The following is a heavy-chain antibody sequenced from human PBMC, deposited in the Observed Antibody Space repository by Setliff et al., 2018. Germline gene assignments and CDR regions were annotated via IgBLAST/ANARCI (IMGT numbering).Heavy chain of an antibody. CDR1: GFTFGDYP. CDR2: IRSKAYGGTT. Sequence: LSCAASGFTFGDYPVNWFRQAPGKGLEWVGFIRSKAYGGTTEYAASVKGRFTISRDDSESIAYLQMNSLKTEDTAVYYCIRLSSSAYYYMDTWGKGTTVTVSS. D-gene: IGHD6-19*01. CDR3: IRLSSSAYYYMDT. V-gene: IGHV3-49*03. J-gene: IGHJ6*03.